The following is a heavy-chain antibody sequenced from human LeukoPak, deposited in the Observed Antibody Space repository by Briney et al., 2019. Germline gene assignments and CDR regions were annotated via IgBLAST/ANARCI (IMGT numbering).Heavy chain of an antibody. CDR2: ISGSGGTT. Sequence: SCKASGFTFSSYAMSWVRQAPGKGLEWVSAISGSGGTTYYADSVKGRFTISRDNSKNTLYLQMNSLRAEDTAVYYCVRDDDRPDNGLDYWCQGTLVTVSS. V-gene: IGHV3-23*01. CDR1: GFTFSSYA. CDR3: VRDDDRPDNGLDY. J-gene: IGHJ4*02. D-gene: IGHD3-22*01.